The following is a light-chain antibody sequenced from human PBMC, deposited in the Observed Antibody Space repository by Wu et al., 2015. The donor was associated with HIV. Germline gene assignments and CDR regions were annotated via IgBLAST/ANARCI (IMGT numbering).Light chain of an antibody. J-gene: IGKJ1*01. V-gene: IGKV3-20*01. CDR1: QRISANY. Sequence: EIVLTQTPGTLPLSPGERATLSCRASQRISANYLAWYQQKPGQAPRLLIFGVSNRATGIPARFSGSGSGTDFTLTISRLEPEDFAVYFCQQYDSSPPWTFGQGTE. CDR2: GVS. CDR3: QQYDSSPPWT.